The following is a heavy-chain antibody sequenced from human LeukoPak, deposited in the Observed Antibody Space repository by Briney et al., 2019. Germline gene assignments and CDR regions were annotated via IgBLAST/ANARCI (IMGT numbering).Heavy chain of an antibody. CDR1: GYTXTNFG. CDR3: ARDDSAD. CDR2: ISGYNDNP. J-gene: IGHJ4*02. Sequence: ASVKVSCKASGYTXTNFGISWVRHAPGQGLEWMGWISGYNDNPNYAQKLQGRVTLTTDTSTSTAYMELRSLRYDDTAVYYCARDDSADWGQGTLVTVSS. V-gene: IGHV1-18*01. D-gene: IGHD2-21*01.